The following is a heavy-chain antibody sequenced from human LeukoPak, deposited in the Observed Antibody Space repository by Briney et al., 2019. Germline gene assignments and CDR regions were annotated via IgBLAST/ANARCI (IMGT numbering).Heavy chain of an antibody. D-gene: IGHD3-10*01. Sequence: ASVKVSCKASGYTFTSYDINWVRQATGQGLGWMGWMNPNSGNTGYAQKFQGRVTMTRNTSISTAYMELSSLRSEDTAVYYCARGFPVLLWFGELFRGPRNMDVWGKGTTVTISS. J-gene: IGHJ6*03. CDR2: MNPNSGNT. CDR3: ARGFPVLLWFGELFRGPRNMDV. V-gene: IGHV1-8*01. CDR1: GYTFTSYD.